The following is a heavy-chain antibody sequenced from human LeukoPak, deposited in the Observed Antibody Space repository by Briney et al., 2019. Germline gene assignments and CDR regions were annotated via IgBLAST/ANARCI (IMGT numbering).Heavy chain of an antibody. CDR3: TRYGDYGVFVY. J-gene: IGHJ4*02. CDR2: IKTKTDGETT. V-gene: IGHV3-15*01. Sequence: GGSLRLSCAASGFAFTNAWMSWVRQAPGKGLEWVGRIKTKTDGETTDYAAPVKGRFTVSRDDSKNTLDLQMNSLKTEDTAVYYCTRYGDYGVFVYWGRGTLVTVSS. CDR1: GFAFTNAW. D-gene: IGHD4-17*01.